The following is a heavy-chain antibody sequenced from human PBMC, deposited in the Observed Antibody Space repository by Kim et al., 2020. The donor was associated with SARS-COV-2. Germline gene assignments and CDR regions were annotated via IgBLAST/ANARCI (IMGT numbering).Heavy chain of an antibody. J-gene: IGHJ4*02. Sequence: SETLSLTCAVSGGSISSSNWWSWVRQPPGKGLEWIGEIYHSGSTNYNPSLKSRVTISVDKSKNQFSLKLSSVTAADTAVYYCARDRQVAGTSARYFDYWGQGTLVTVSS. CDR2: IYHSGST. V-gene: IGHV4-4*02. D-gene: IGHD6-19*01. CDR3: ARDRQVAGTSARYFDY. CDR1: GGSISSSNW.